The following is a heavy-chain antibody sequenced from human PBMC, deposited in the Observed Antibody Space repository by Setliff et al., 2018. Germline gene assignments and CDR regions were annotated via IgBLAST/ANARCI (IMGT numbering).Heavy chain of an antibody. CDR1: GYTSNSYG. D-gene: IGHD3-22*01. J-gene: IGHJ3*02. CDR2: ISPYNGNT. V-gene: IGHV1-18*01. CDR3: ARSSDSGYYHQRDAFDI. Sequence: GASVKVSCKASGYTSNSYGINWLRQAPGQGLEWLGWISPYNGNTKYAQTVQDRITMATDTSTRTSYMELSSLRSGDTAVYFCARSSDSGYYHQRDAFDIWGQGTRVTVSS.